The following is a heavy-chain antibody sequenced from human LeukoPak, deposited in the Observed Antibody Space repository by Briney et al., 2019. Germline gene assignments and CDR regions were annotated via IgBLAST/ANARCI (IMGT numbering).Heavy chain of an antibody. V-gene: IGHV3-66*01. Sequence: GGSLRPSCAASGFTVSSNYMSWVRQAPGKGLEWVSVIYSGGSTYYADSVKGRFTISRDNSKNTLYLQMNSLRAEDTAVYYCAREGHDYGDSPPGYYFDYWGQGTLVTVSS. CDR2: IYSGGST. CDR1: GFTVSSNY. CDR3: AREGHDYGDSPPGYYFDY. J-gene: IGHJ4*02. D-gene: IGHD4-17*01.